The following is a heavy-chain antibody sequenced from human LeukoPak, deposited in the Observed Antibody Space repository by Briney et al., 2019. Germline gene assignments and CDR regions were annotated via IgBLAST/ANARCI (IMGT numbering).Heavy chain of an antibody. J-gene: IGHJ5*02. CDR3: ARGVRYYGSGSYPLSWFDP. CDR2: IYYSGST. D-gene: IGHD3-10*01. CDR1: GGSISSYY. V-gene: IGHV4-59*01. Sequence: SETLSLTCTVSGGSISSYYWSWIRQPPGKGLEWIGYIYYSGSTNYNPSLKSRVTISVDTSKNQFSLKLSSVTAADTAVYYCARGVRYYGSGSYPLSWFDPWGQGTLVTVSS.